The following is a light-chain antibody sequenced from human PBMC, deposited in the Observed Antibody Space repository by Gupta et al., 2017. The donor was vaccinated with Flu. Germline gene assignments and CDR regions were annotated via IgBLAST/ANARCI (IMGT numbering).Light chain of an antibody. J-gene: IGKJ2*03. Sequence: DIVTTQSLDSLAVSLVERATINCKSSQSVLYSSNNKNYLAWYQQKPGQPPKLLIYWASTRESGVPDRFSGSGSGTDFTLTISSLQAEDVAVYYCQQYYSTPYSFGQGTKLEIK. CDR1: QSVLYSSNNKNY. CDR2: WAS. V-gene: IGKV4-1*01. CDR3: QQYYSTPYS.